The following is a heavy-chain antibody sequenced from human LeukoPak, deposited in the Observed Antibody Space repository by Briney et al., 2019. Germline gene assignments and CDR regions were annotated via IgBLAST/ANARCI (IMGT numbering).Heavy chain of an antibody. V-gene: IGHV1-3*01. CDR3: ARSYYGSGSYSHADY. Sequence: ASVTVSCKASGYTFTSYAMHWVRQAPGQRLEWMGWINAGNGNTKYSQKFQGRVTITRDTSASTAYMELSSLRSEDTAVYYCARSYYGSGSYSHADYWGQGTLVTVSS. D-gene: IGHD3-10*01. CDR1: GYTFTSYA. J-gene: IGHJ4*02. CDR2: INAGNGNT.